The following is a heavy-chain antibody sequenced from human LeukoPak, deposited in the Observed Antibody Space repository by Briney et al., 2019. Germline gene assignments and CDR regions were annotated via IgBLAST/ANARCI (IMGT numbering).Heavy chain of an antibody. V-gene: IGHV4-39*01. Sequence: SETLSLTCAVSDDSIISSDYYWGWIRQPPGKGLEWIGSRYYSGFIYYNPSVKSRVTISVDTSKNQFSLELTSVTAADTAVYYCARLKVGTTHPDYWGQGTLVTVSS. D-gene: IGHD1-26*01. J-gene: IGHJ4*02. CDR2: RYYSGFI. CDR1: DDSIISSDYY. CDR3: ARLKVGTTHPDY.